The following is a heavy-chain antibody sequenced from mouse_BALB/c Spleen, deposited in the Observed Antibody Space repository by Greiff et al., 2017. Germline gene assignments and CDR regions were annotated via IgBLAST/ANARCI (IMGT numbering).Heavy chain of an antibody. V-gene: IGHV1-69*02. Sequence: QVQLQQPGAELVRPGASVKLSCKASGYTFTSYWINWVKQRPGQGLEWIGNIYPSDSYTNYNQKFKDKATLTVDKSSSTAYMQLSSPTSEDSEVYYCTRRDYDSGAWFAYWGQGTLVTVSA. CDR1: GYTFTSYW. CDR2: IYPSDSYT. J-gene: IGHJ3*01. D-gene: IGHD2-4*01. CDR3: TRRDYDSGAWFAY.